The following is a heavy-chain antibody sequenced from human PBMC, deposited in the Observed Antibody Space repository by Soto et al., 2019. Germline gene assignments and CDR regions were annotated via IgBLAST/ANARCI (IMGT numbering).Heavy chain of an antibody. CDR3: AHKVPTGTPANYDYYYMDV. Sequence: SGPTLVKPTQTLTLTCTFSGFSLSTSGVGVGWIRQPPGKALEWLALIYWDDDKRYSPSLKSRLTITKDTSKNQVVLTMTNMDPVDTATYYCAHKVPTGTPANYDYYYMDVWGKGTTVTVSS. J-gene: IGHJ6*03. CDR2: IYWDDDK. D-gene: IGHD1-1*01. CDR1: GFSLSTSGVG. V-gene: IGHV2-5*02.